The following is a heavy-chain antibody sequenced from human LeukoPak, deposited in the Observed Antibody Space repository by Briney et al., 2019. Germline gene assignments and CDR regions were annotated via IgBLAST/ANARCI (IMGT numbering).Heavy chain of an antibody. D-gene: IGHD3-10*01. CDR3: ARTERGSGSYPA. J-gene: IGHJ5*02. Sequence: SETLSLTCTVSGGSISSYYWSWIRQPPAKGLEWIGYIYYSGSTNYNPSLKSRVTISVDTSKNQFSLKLSSVTAADTAVYYCARTERGSGSYPAWGQGTLVTVSS. V-gene: IGHV4-59*01. CDR2: IYYSGST. CDR1: GGSISSYY.